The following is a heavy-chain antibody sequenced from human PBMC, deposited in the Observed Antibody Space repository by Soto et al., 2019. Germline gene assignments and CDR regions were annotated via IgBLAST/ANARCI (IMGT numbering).Heavy chain of an antibody. V-gene: IGHV4-31*03. D-gene: IGHD2-8*01. Sequence: GPGPPSETLSLTCTVSGGSISSGGYYWSWIRQHPGKGLEWIGYIYYSGSTYYNPSLKSRVTISVDTSKNQFSLKLSSVTAADTAVYYCARDHCTNGVCHRFGPNWFDPWGQGTLVTVSS. CDR1: GGSISSGGYY. CDR2: IYYSGST. J-gene: IGHJ5*02. CDR3: ARDHCTNGVCHRFGPNWFDP.